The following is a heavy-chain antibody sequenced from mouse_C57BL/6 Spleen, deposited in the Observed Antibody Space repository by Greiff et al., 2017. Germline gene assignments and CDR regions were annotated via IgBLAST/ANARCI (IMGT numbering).Heavy chain of an antibody. J-gene: IGHJ2*01. Sequence: QVQLQQPGAELVKPGASVKMSCKASGYTFTSYWITWVKQRPGQGLEWIGDIYPGSGSTNYNEKCKSKATLTVDTSSSTAYMQLSSLTSEDAAVYYCASGWDDYCDYWGQGTTLTVSS. V-gene: IGHV1-55*01. CDR2: IYPGSGST. D-gene: IGHD2-3*01. CDR1: GYTFTSYW. CDR3: ASGWDDYCDY.